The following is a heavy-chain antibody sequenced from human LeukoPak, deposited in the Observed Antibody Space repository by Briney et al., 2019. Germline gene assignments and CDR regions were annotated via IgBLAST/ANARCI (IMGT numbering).Heavy chain of an antibody. V-gene: IGHV4-59*08. D-gene: IGHD6-6*01. CDR1: GGSISSHY. Sequence: SETLSLTRAVSGGSISSHYWSWIRQPPGKGREWIGFIYYSGTTKYNPSLKSRVTISADTSKNHFSLKLSSVTAADTAVYYCARQADDSSSSLVYFDYWVQGTRVTVSS. J-gene: IGHJ4*02. CDR3: ARQADDSSSSLVYFDY. CDR2: IYYSGTT.